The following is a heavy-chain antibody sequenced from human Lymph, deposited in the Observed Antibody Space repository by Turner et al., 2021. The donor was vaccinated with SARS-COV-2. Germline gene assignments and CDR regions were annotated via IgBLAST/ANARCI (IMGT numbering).Heavy chain of an antibody. CDR1: GIIVSRNY. D-gene: IGHD6-13*01. J-gene: IGHJ6*02. CDR3: ARDLGTYGMDV. Sequence: EVQLVETGGGLIQPGGSLRLSCSAAGIIVSRNYMNWCRQAAGKGLEWVSVIYSGGTTYYADSVKGRFTISRDNSKNTLYLQMNSLRVEDTAVYYCARDLGTYGMDVWGQGTTVTVSS. V-gene: IGHV3-53*02. CDR2: IYSGGTT.